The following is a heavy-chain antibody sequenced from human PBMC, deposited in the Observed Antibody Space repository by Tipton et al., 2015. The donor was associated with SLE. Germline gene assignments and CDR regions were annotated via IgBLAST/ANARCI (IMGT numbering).Heavy chain of an antibody. CDR2: IIPIFVTA. Sequence: QLVQSGPEVKKPGSSVKVSCKASGGTFSSYAISWVRQAPGQGLEWMGGIIPIFVTANYAQKFQGRVTMTRDTSISTAYMELSRLRSDDTAVYYCARGGFNRSGYAGYWGQGTLVTVSS. CDR1: GGTFSSYA. J-gene: IGHJ4*02. V-gene: IGHV1-69*06. D-gene: IGHD5-12*01. CDR3: ARGGFNRSGYAGY.